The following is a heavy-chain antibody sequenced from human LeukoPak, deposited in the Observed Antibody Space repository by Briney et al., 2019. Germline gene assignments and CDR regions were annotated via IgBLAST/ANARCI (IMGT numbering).Heavy chain of an antibody. CDR3: ARHGGPWFHDSSGSYPFNY. CDR1: GYSFINYW. V-gene: IGHV5-51*01. CDR2: IYPDDSDT. J-gene: IGHJ4*02. Sequence: GESLKISCKGSGYSFINYWIAWVRQMPGKGLEWMGIIYPDDSDTRYSPSFQGQVTISADRSINTAYLQWNSLKASDTAMYYCARHGGPWFHDSSGSYPFNYWGQGTLVTVSS. D-gene: IGHD3-22*01.